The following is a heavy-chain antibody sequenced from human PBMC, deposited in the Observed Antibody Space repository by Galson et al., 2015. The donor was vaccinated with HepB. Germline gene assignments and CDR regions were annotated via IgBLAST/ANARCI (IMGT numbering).Heavy chain of an antibody. CDR3: AREQRSTSCYGGCAFDI. V-gene: IGHV1-8*02. CDR2: MNPNSGNT. CDR1: GYTFTGYY. J-gene: IGHJ3*02. Sequence: SVKVSCKASGYTFTGYYMHWVRQATGQGLEWMGWMNPNSGNTGYAQKFQGRVTMTRNTSISTAYMELSSLRSEDTAVYYCAREQRSTSCYGGCAFDIWGQGTMVTVSS. D-gene: IGHD2-2*01.